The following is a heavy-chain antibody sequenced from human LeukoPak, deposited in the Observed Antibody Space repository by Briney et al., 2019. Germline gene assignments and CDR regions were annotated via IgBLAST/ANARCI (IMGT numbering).Heavy chain of an antibody. J-gene: IGHJ4*02. Sequence: GRSLRLSCAASGFTFSDYGIHWVRQAPGQGLEWVALIWYDGSKKYYADSVKGRFTISRDNIKNTLYLQLNSLRADDTAVYYCARAHSSSSTFDLWGQGTLVTVSS. CDR3: ARAHSSSSTFDL. CDR2: IWYDGSKK. D-gene: IGHD6-6*01. V-gene: IGHV3-33*01. CDR1: GFTFSDYG.